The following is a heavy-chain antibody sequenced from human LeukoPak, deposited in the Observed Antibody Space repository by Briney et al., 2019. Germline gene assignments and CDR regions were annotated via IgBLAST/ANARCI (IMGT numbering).Heavy chain of an antibody. J-gene: IGHJ5*02. D-gene: IGHD6-13*01. Sequence: SETLSLTCAVYGGSFSGYYWSWIRQPPGKGLEWIGEINHSGSTNYNPSLKSRVTISVDTSKNQFSLKLSSVTAADTVVYYCAYSSSWNNWFDPWGQGTLVTVSS. CDR3: AYSSSWNNWFDP. CDR2: INHSGST. V-gene: IGHV4-34*01. CDR1: GGSFSGYY.